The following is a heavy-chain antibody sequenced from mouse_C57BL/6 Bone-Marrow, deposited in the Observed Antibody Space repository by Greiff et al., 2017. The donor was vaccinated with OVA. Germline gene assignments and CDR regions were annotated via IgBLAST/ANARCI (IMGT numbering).Heavy chain of an antibody. CDR1: GYTFTSYW. CDR2: IYPGSGST. D-gene: IGHD2-3*01. V-gene: IGHV1-55*01. J-gene: IGHJ3*01. Sequence: VKLQQPGAELVKPGASVKMSCKASGYTFTSYWITWVKQRPGQGLEWIGDIYPGSGSTNYNEKFKSKATLTVDTSSSTAYMQLSSLTSEDSAVYYCARRDDGYYGGFAYWGQWTLVTVSA. CDR3: ARRDDGYYGGFAY.